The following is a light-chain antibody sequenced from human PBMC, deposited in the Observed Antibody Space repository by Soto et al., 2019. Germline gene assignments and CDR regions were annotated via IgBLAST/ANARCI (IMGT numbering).Light chain of an antibody. J-gene: IGLJ1*01. Sequence: QSILTQPPSASGCPGQSVTSSCTRTSSDVGGYDYVSWYQQHPGKAPKLMIYEVTIRPSGVSDRFSGSKSGNTASLTVSGLQAEDEADYYCSSYTGGNPSYVFGTGTKV. CDR3: SSYTGGNPSYV. CDR1: SSDVGGYDY. V-gene: IGLV2-8*01. CDR2: EVT.